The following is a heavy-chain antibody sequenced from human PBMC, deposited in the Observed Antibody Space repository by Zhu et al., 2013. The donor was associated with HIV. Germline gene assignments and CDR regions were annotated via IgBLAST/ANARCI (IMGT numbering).Heavy chain of an antibody. D-gene: IGHD2-21*01. CDR3: ARFPYGGESQKHTSYMDV. J-gene: IGHJ6*03. Sequence: QVQLQQWGAGLLKPSETLSLTCAVSGGSLNGYHWSWIRQPPGKGLEWIGEINRSGSTNYNPSLKSRLTISLDTSKSQFSLELSSVTAADSAVYYCARFPYGGESQKHTSYMDVWGKGTTVTVSS. CDR2: INRSGST. CDR1: GGSLNGYH. V-gene: IGHV4-34*01.